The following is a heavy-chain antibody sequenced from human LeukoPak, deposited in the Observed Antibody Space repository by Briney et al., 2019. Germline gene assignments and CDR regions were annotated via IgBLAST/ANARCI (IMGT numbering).Heavy chain of an antibody. V-gene: IGHV4-59*08. J-gene: IGHJ4*01. CDR3: ARHVSGIYGSRGDFDY. CDR2: IHSNGGT. Sequence: SEPLSLTCSVSGGSINSFYWSWIRQPPGKGLEWIGYIHSNGGTNYNPSLKSRVTMSVDTSKNQFSLKLNSVTAADSAVYFCARHVSGIYGSRGDFDYWGHGTLVTVSS. D-gene: IGHD3-10*01. CDR1: GGSINSFY.